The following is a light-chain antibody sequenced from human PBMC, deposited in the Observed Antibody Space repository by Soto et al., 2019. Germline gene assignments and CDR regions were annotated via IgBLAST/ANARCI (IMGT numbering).Light chain of an antibody. J-gene: IGLJ2*01. Sequence: QSVLTQSPSASASLGASVKLTCTLSSGHSSYAIAWHQQQPEKGPRYLMKVDSDGSHIKGDGIPDRFSGSSSGAERYLTISSLQSEDEADYYCQTCGTGFVVFGGGTKVTVL. CDR3: QTCGTGFVV. V-gene: IGLV4-69*01. CDR1: SGHSSYA. CDR2: VDSDGSH.